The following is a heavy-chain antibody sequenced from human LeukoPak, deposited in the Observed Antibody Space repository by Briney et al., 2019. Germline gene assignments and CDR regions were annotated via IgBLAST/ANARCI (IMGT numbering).Heavy chain of an antibody. V-gene: IGHV3-30*18. CDR2: ISYDGSNK. CDR3: AKEGTPGYYFDY. Sequence: GRSLRLSCAASGFTFSSYGMHWVRQAPGKGLEWVAVISYDGSNKYYADSVKGRFTISRDNSKNTLYLQMNSLRAEDTAVYYCAKEGTPGYYFDYWGQGTLVTVSS. CDR1: GFTFSSYG. D-gene: IGHD3-10*01. J-gene: IGHJ4*02.